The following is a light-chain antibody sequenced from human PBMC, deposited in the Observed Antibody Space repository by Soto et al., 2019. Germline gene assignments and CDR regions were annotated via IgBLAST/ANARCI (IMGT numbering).Light chain of an antibody. CDR2: DAS. CDR1: QSISSS. CDR3: QQSYSTRALT. Sequence: DIQITQSPSTLSASVGDRVTITCRASQSISSSLAWYQQKPGKAPKLLIYDASNLESGVPSIFSGSGSGTEFTLTISSLPPEDFANYYCQQSYSTRALTFGGGTKVDIK. V-gene: IGKV1-5*01. J-gene: IGKJ4*01.